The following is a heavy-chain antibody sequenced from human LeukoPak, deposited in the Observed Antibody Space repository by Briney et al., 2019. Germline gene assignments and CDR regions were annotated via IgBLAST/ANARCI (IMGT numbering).Heavy chain of an antibody. Sequence: KPSETLSLTCAVSGDSISGSSDYWGWIRQPPGKGLECIGSIYYSGHTYYNPSLKSRVTISVDTSKNQFSLKLNSVTAADTAVYYCARVGFGEPDLYYFDYWGQGTLVTVSS. J-gene: IGHJ4*02. V-gene: IGHV4-39*07. CDR1: GDSISGSSDY. CDR3: ARVGFGEPDLYYFDY. D-gene: IGHD3-10*01. CDR2: IYYSGHT.